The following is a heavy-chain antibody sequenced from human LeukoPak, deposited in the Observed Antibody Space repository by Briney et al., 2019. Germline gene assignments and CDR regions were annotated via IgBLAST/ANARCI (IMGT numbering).Heavy chain of an antibody. J-gene: IGHJ4*02. V-gene: IGHV1-24*01. CDR1: GYTLTELS. D-gene: IGHD6-13*01. CDR2: FDPEDGET. Sequence: ASVTVSFKGSGYTLTELSMHWVRQAPGKGLEWMGGFDPEDGETIYAQKFQGRVTMTEDTSTDTAYMELSSLRSEDSAVYYCATEGRIGAAGSLGYWGQGTLVTVSS. CDR3: ATEGRIGAAGSLGY.